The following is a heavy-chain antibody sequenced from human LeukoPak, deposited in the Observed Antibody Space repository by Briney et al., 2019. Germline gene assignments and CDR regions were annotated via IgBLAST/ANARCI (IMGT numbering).Heavy chain of an antibody. CDR3: ARERQNKDFWSGGDY. J-gene: IGHJ4*02. CDR1: GFTFSTXW. Sequence: RLXCAAXGFTFSTXWMXWVRXXXXXXXXXAAXIKQDGGEQYYVDSVKGRFTISRDNAKNSLYLQMNTLRPEDTAVYYCARERQNKDFWSGGDYWGQGTLVTVSS. V-gene: IGHV3-7*01. D-gene: IGHD3-3*01. CDR2: IKQDGGEQ.